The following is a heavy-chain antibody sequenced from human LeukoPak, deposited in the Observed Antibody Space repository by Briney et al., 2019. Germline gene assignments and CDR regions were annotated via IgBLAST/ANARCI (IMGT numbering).Heavy chain of an antibody. Sequence: ASVKVSCKASGYTFSSYDIHWVRQATGQGLEWMGWMNPNSGNTGYAQKFQGRVTMTRNTSISTAYMELSSLRSEDTAVYYCARGGFRAHWFDPWGQGTLVTVSS. J-gene: IGHJ5*02. CDR2: MNPNSGNT. CDR3: ARGGFRAHWFDP. V-gene: IGHV1-8*01. CDR1: GYTFSSYD.